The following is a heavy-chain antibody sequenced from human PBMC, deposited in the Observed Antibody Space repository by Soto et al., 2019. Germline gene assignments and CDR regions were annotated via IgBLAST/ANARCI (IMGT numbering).Heavy chain of an antibody. CDR2: ISYDGSNQ. J-gene: IGHJ4*02. CDR3: AKDQASGQGSFDS. Sequence: GGSLRLSCAASGFTFNIYGMHWVRQAPDKGLEWVALISYDGSNQYYADSVKGRFTISRDNSKNTLFLQMNSLRADDTAVYYCAKDQASGQGSFDSWGQGT. V-gene: IGHV3-30*18. CDR1: GFTFNIYG.